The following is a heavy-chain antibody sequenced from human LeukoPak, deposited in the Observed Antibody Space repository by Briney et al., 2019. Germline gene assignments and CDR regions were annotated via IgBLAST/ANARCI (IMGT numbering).Heavy chain of an antibody. CDR1: GGSISSYY. D-gene: IGHD3-16*02. Sequence: KPSETLSLTCTVSGGSISSYYWSWIRQPAGKGLEWIGRIYNSGSTNYNPSLKSRVTMSVDTSKNQFSLKLSSVAAADTAVYYCARDLNQYVWGSYRYSGTFDIWGQGTMVTVSS. J-gene: IGHJ3*02. CDR2: IYNSGST. V-gene: IGHV4-4*07. CDR3: ARDLNQYVWGSYRYSGTFDI.